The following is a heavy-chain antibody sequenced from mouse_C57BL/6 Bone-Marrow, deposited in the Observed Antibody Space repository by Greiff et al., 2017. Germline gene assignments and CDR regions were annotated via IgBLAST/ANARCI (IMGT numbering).Heavy chain of an antibody. CDR2: INPNNGGT. Sequence: EVQLQQSGPELVKPGASVKISCKASGYTFTDYYMNWVKQSHGKSLEWIGDINPNNGGTSYNQKFKGKATLTVDKSSSTAYMELRSLTSEDSAVYYCARGKWLLRGRYYFDYWGRGTTLTVSS. V-gene: IGHV1-26*01. D-gene: IGHD2-3*01. CDR1: GYTFTDYY. J-gene: IGHJ2*01. CDR3: ARGKWLLRGRYYFDY.